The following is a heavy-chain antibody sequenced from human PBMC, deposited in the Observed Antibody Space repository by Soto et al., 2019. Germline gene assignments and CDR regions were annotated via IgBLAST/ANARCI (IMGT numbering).Heavy chain of an antibody. CDR3: ARGAPRGRGVPNYFHF. V-gene: IGHV4-31*03. J-gene: IGHJ4*02. CDR1: GGSLTSGGYY. Sequence: SETLSLTCSVSGGSLTSGGYYWSWVRQHPGKDLQWVGSIHYNGDTYYNPSLRSRTSISLDTSENRFSLMLSSVTAADTAVYFCARGAPRGRGVPNYFHFWGPGNLVTVSS. CDR2: IHYNGDT. D-gene: IGHD3-10*01.